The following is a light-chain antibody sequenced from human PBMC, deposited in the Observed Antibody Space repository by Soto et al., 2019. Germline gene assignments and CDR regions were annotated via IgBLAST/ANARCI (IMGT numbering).Light chain of an antibody. V-gene: IGKV3-20*01. CDR1: QSVTNSF. J-gene: IGKJ4*01. CDR3: QQYGGSPLT. CDR2: GAS. Sequence: EIVLTQSPGTLSLSPGERATLSCRASQSVTNSFLAWYQQKPGQAPRLLIHGASSRATSIPDRFSGSGSGTDFTLTISRLEPEDFAVYYCQQYGGSPLTFGGGTKVEIK.